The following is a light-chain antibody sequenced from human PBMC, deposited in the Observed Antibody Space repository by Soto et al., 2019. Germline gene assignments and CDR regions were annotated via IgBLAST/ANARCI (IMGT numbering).Light chain of an antibody. Sequence: IVVAQTRSELRLSGGESRTRCCRVSQRVGRNYLAWFQQKPGQAPRLLIYGASTRATAIPARFIGSGSGTHFTFAFSILQPEDPAFYYCQQSNHWPRTFGQGTKVDIK. CDR2: GAS. CDR3: QQSNHWPRT. CDR1: QRVGRN. V-gene: IGKV3-15*01. J-gene: IGKJ1*01.